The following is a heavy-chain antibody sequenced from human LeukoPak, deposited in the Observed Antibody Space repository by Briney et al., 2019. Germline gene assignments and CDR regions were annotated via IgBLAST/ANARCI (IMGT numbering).Heavy chain of an antibody. CDR3: AKSGLSVVAATPGLRFNWFDP. Sequence: PGGSLRLSCAASGFTFSNFGMHWVRQAPGKGLEWVTFIRYDGSNKYYAESVKGRFTISRDDSKSTLYLQMNSLRAEDTAVYYCAKSGLSVVAATPGLRFNWFDPWGQGTLVTVSS. CDR2: IRYDGSNK. CDR1: GFTFSNFG. J-gene: IGHJ5*02. D-gene: IGHD2-15*01. V-gene: IGHV3-30*02.